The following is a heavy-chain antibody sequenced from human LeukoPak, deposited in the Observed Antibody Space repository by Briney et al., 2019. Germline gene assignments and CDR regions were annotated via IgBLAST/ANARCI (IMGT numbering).Heavy chain of an antibody. J-gene: IGHJ4*02. CDR2: ISYDGSNK. V-gene: IGHV3-30*18. D-gene: IGHD3-22*01. Sequence: GGSLRLSCAASGFTFSSYAMRWVRQAPGKGLEWVALISYDGSNKYYADSVKGRFTISRDNAKNSLYLQTNSLRAEDTAVYYCAKTDSGYYRCFDYWGQGTLVTVSS. CDR1: GFTFSSYA. CDR3: AKTDSGYYRCFDY.